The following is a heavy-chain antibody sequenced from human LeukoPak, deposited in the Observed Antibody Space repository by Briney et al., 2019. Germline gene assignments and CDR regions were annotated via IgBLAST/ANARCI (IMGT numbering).Heavy chain of an antibody. D-gene: IGHD1-1*01. Sequence: GASVKVSCKASGYTFTAYYIYWVRQAPGQGLEWMGWIIPNSGGTKYAQKFQGRVNMTRDTSISTAYLELSRLTSDDTAVYYCARAQGWERPLDYWGQGTLVTVSS. V-gene: IGHV1-2*02. CDR1: GYTFTAYY. CDR2: IIPNSGGT. CDR3: ARAQGWERPLDY. J-gene: IGHJ4*02.